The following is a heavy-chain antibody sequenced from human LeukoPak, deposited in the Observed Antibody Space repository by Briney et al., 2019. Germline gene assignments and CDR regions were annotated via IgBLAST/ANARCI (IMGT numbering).Heavy chain of an antibody. CDR2: IIPILGIA. Sequence: SVKVSCKASGGTFSSYAISWVRQAPGQGLVWMGRIIPILGIANYAQKFQGRVTITADKSTSTAYMELSSLRSEDTAVYYCARDRGYDSSGYSPTGPLFDYWGQGTLVTVSS. CDR3: ARDRGYDSSGYSPTGPLFDY. J-gene: IGHJ4*02. V-gene: IGHV1-69*04. D-gene: IGHD3-22*01. CDR1: GGTFSSYA.